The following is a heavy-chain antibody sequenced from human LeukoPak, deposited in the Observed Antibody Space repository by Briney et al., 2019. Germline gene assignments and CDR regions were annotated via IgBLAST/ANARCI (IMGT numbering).Heavy chain of an antibody. J-gene: IGHJ4*02. D-gene: IGHD3-22*01. CDR2: ISGRSSLI. V-gene: IGHV3-48*04. Sequence: GGSLRPSCAASGFTFSSYSMDWVRQAPGKGLEWVSYISGRSSLIYYADSVKGRFTISRDNAKNSLYLQMNSLRAEDTAVYYCARDLYYYDSSGHYLFDYWGQGTLVTVSS. CDR1: GFTFSSYS. CDR3: ARDLYYYDSSGHYLFDY.